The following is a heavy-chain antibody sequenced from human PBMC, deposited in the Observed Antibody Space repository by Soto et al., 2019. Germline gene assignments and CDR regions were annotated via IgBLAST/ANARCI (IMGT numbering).Heavy chain of an antibody. CDR2: IIPIFGTA. Sequence: SVKVSCKGCGGTFSSYAISWVRQAPGQGLEGMGGIIPIFGTANYAQKFQGRVTITADESTSTAYMELSSLRSEDTAVYYCASCLGYYDSSGYEYWGQGTLVTVSP. V-gene: IGHV1-69*13. D-gene: IGHD3-22*01. CDR3: ASCLGYYDSSGYEY. J-gene: IGHJ4*02. CDR1: GGTFSSYA.